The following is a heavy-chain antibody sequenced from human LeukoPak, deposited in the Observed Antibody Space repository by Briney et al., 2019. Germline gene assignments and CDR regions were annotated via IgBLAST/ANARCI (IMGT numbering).Heavy chain of an antibody. V-gene: IGHV3-30*04. CDR3: AREMRGYYPHY. CDR2: VAHDGSFT. Sequence: GGSLRLPCAASGFRLSDYAMNWVRQAPGKGLEWVAIVAHDGSFTSYADSVKGRFSITRDDSTLYLEMNSLRVEDTALYYCAREMRGYYPHYWGQGTLLTVSS. D-gene: IGHD3-3*01. CDR1: GFRLSDYA. J-gene: IGHJ4*02.